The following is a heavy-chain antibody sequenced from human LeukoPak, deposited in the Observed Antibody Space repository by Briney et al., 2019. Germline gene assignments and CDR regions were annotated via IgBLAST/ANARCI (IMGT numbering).Heavy chain of an antibody. CDR1: GYTFTGYY. CDR2: INANSGGT. D-gene: IGHD3-22*01. J-gene: IGHJ4*02. CDR3: ARLRDYYDSSGYYQKEIDY. V-gene: IGHV1-2*02. Sequence: GASVKVSCKASGYTFTGYYMHWVRQAPGQGLEWMGWINANSGGTNYAQKFQGRVTMTRDTSISTAYMELSRLRSDDTAVYYCARLRDYYDSSGYYQKEIDYWGQGTLVTVSS.